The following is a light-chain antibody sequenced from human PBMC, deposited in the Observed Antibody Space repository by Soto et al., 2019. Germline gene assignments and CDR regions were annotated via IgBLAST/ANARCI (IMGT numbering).Light chain of an antibody. J-gene: IGKJ1*01. CDR1: QSVSNF. Sequence: EKVMTQSPATLSMSPGERATLSCRASQSVSNFLAWYQQKPGQAPRLLIYGASTRATGVPARFSGSESGTEFTLTISSLQSEDFAVYYCQQYSNWPSWTFGQGTKVEVK. CDR2: GAS. CDR3: QQYSNWPSWT. V-gene: IGKV3-15*01.